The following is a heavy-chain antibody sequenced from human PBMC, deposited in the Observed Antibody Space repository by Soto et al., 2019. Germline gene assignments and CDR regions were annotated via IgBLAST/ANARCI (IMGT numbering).Heavy chain of an antibody. V-gene: IGHV3-33*01. CDR3: AREVGSRRLDY. J-gene: IGHJ4*02. CDR1: GFTFRNYG. Sequence: QVQMVESGGGVVQPGRSLRLSCATSGFTFRNYGMHWVRQTPDKGLEWVAVIWYDGSNKYYGDSVKGRFTISRDNSKNTLYLQMNSLRAEDTAVYYCAREVGSRRLDYWGQGTLVTVSS. CDR2: IWYDGSNK. D-gene: IGHD1-26*01.